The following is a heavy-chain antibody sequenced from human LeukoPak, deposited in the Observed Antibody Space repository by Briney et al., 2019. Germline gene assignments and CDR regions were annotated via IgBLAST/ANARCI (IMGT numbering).Heavy chain of an antibody. V-gene: IGHV6-1*01. Sequence: SQTLSLTCAISGDSVSSNSTAWSCIRQSPSRGLEWLRRTYYRSKWYNDYAVSVKSRITINPDTSKNQFSLQLNSVTPEDTAVYYCARDLGGATTEYYYGMDVWGQGTTVTVA. CDR1: GDSVSSNSTA. CDR2: TYYRSKWYN. D-gene: IGHD1-26*01. CDR3: ARDLGGATTEYYYGMDV. J-gene: IGHJ6*02.